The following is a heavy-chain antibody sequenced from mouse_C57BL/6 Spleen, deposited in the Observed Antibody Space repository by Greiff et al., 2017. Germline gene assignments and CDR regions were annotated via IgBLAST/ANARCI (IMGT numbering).Heavy chain of an antibody. J-gene: IGHJ3*01. V-gene: IGHV1-50*01. D-gene: IGHD2-4*01. CDR1: GYTFTSYW. Sequence: VQLQQPRAELVKPGASVKLSCKASGYTFTSYWMQWVKQRPGQGLEWIGEIDPSDSYTNYNQKFKGKATLTVDTSSSTAYMQLSSLTSEDSAVYYCARRDDYDGFAYWGQGTLVTVSA. CDR2: IDPSDSYT. CDR3: ARRDDYDGFAY.